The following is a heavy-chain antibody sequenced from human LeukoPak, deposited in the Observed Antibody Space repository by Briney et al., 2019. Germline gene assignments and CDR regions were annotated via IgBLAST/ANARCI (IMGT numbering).Heavy chain of an antibody. CDR3: ATDGYNIGGYFDY. V-gene: IGHV3-30*03. CDR2: ISYDGSNK. D-gene: IGHD5-24*01. J-gene: IGHJ4*02. Sequence: GGSLRLSCAASGFTFSSYSMNWVRQAPGKGLEWVAVISYDGSNKYYADSVKGRFTISRDNSKNTLYLQMNSLRAEDTAVYYCATDGYNIGGYFDYWGQGTLVTVSS. CDR1: GFTFSSYS.